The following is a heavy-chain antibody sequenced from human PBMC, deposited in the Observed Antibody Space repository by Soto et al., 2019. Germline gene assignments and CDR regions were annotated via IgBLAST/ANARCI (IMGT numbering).Heavy chain of an antibody. CDR2: ISSSGSTI. D-gene: IGHD6-13*01. CDR3: ARAISGIAAAGIGSEYWFDS. Sequence: GGSLRLSCAASGFTFSDYYMSWIRQAPGKGLEWVSYISSSGSTIYYADSVKGRFTISRDNAKNSLYLQMNSLRAEDTAVYYCARAISGIAAAGIGSEYWFDSSGQGTLVTVSS. V-gene: IGHV3-11*01. J-gene: IGHJ5*01. CDR1: GFTFSDYY.